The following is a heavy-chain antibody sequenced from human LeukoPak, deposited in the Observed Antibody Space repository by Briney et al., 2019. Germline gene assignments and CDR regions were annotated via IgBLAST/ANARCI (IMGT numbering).Heavy chain of an antibody. CDR2: IYHSGST. CDR3: AGTRFGELLSLDY. J-gene: IGHJ4*02. D-gene: IGHD3-10*01. V-gene: IGHV4-30-2*01. Sequence: SQTLSLTCAVSGGSISSGGYSWRWIRQPPGKGLEWIGYIYHSGSTYYNPSLKSRVTISVDRSKNQFSLKLSSVTAADTAVYYCAGTRFGELLSLDYWGQGTLVTVSS. CDR1: GGSISSGGYS.